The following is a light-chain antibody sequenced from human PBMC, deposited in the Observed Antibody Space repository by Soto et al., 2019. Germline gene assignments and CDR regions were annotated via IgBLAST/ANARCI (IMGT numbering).Light chain of an antibody. CDR2: GAS. CDR1: QSVSSNY. CDR3: QQYVNSRYS. V-gene: IGKV3-20*01. Sequence: ENVLTQSPGTLSLSPGERATLSCRASQSVSSNYLAWYQQQPGQAPRLLIYGASNRATGIPDRVSGSGSGTDFTLTISRLEAEDVAVYYWQQYVNSRYSFGQGTKLEIK. J-gene: IGKJ2*01.